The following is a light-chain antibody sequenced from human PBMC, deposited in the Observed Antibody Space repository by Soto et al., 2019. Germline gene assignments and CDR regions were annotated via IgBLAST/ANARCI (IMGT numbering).Light chain of an antibody. CDR2: GAS. J-gene: IGKJ1*01. Sequence: DIVLTQSPVTLSLSPGERATLSCRASQSVSSIYLAWYQQKPGQAPRLLIYGASSRATGIPDRFSGSGSGTDFTLTISRLEPEDFAVYYCQQYGSSRWTFGQGTKVDIK. CDR1: QSVSSIY. CDR3: QQYGSSRWT. V-gene: IGKV3-20*01.